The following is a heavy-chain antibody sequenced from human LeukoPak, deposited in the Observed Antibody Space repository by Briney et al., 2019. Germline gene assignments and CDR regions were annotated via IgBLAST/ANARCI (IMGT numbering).Heavy chain of an antibody. CDR1: GNSFVSYW. CDR3: ARRIAGSGSDY. CDR2: IYPDDSDT. Sequence: GESLKISCKGSGNSFVSYWIGWVRQMPGKGLEWMGIIYPDDSDTRYSPSFQGQVTITADKSISTAYLQWSSLKASDTAMYYCARRIAGSGSDYWGQGTLVTVSS. D-gene: IGHD6-13*01. V-gene: IGHV5-51*01. J-gene: IGHJ4*02.